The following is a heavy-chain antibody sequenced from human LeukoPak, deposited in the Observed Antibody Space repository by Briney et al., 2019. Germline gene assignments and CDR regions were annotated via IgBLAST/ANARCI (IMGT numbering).Heavy chain of an antibody. CDR3: ARGPKEDYLALNWFDP. CDR2: IYYSGST. D-gene: IGHD4/OR15-4a*01. V-gene: IGHV4-39*01. J-gene: IGHJ5*02. CDR1: GGSISSSSYY. Sequence: SETLSLTCTVSGGSISSSSYYWGWIRQPPGKGLEWIGSIYYSGSTYYNPSLKSRVTISVDTSKNQFSLKLSSVSAADTAVYYCARGPKEDYLALNWFDPWGQGTLVTVSS.